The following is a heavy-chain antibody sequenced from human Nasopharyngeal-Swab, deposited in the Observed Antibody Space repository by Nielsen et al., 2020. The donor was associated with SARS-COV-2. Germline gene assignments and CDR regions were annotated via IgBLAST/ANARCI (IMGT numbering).Heavy chain of an antibody. Sequence: ASVKVSCKASGYTFTSYAMHWVRQAPGQRLEWMGWINAGNGNTKYSQKFQGKVTITRDTSASTAYVELSSLRSEDTAVYYCARGSGFYYYMDVWGKGTTVTVSS. CDR1: GYTFTSYA. J-gene: IGHJ6*03. V-gene: IGHV1-3*01. D-gene: IGHD3-3*01. CDR2: INAGNGNT. CDR3: ARGSGFYYYMDV.